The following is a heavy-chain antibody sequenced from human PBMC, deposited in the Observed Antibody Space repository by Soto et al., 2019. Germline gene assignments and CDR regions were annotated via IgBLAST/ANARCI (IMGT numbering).Heavy chain of an antibody. D-gene: IGHD6-19*01. CDR3: ATSPAVADFYGMDV. Sequence: GASVKVSCKASGYTFTSYGISWVRQAPGQGLEWMGWISAYNGNTNYAQKLQGRVTMTTDTSTSTAYMELRSLRSDDTAVYYCATSPAVADFYGMDVWGQGTTVTVSS. CDR2: ISAYNGNT. CDR1: GYTFTSYG. V-gene: IGHV1-18*01. J-gene: IGHJ6*02.